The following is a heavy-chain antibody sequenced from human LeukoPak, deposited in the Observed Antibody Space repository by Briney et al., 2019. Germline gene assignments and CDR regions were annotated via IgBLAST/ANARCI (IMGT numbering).Heavy chain of an antibody. CDR2: IHYSGST. CDR1: GGSITSNNYY. J-gene: IGHJ4*02. D-gene: IGHD6-19*01. V-gene: IGHV4-39*01. CDR3: ARRSLSGWYHDY. Sequence: PSETLSLTCTVSGGSITSNNYYWGWIRQPPRKGLEWIGTIHYSGSTYYNPSLKSRVTISVDTSKNQFSLNPSSVTAADTAVYYCARRSLSGWYHDYWGQGTLVTVSS.